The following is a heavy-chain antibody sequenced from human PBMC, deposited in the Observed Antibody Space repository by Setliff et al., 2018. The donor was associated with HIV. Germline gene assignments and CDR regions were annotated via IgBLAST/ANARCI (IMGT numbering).Heavy chain of an antibody. D-gene: IGHD6-19*01. Sequence: SETLSLTCTVSGYSMTSDYQWGWIRQPPGKGLAWIGRIYTSGSTNYNPSLKRRVTISVDTSTNQFSLKLSSLTDADTAVYYCARPMEIGRHPVAGKRDAFDIWGQGTMVTVSS. V-gene: IGHV4-38-2*02. CDR1: GYSMTSDYQ. CDR3: ARPMEIGRHPVAGKRDAFDI. CDR2: IYTSGST. J-gene: IGHJ3*02.